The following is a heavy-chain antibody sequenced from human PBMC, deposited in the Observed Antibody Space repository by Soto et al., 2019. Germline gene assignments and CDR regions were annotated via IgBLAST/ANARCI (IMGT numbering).Heavy chain of an antibody. CDR2: INHSGST. J-gene: IGHJ4*02. V-gene: IGHV4-34*01. Sequence: QVQLQQWGAGLLKPSETLSLTCAVYGGSFSGYYWSWIRQPPGKGLEGIGEINHSGSTNYNPSLQSRVTISVDTSKNQFSLKLSSVTAADTAVYYCARVIAAAGTDDYWGQGTLVTVSS. CDR1: GGSFSGYY. CDR3: ARVIAAAGTDDY. D-gene: IGHD6-13*01.